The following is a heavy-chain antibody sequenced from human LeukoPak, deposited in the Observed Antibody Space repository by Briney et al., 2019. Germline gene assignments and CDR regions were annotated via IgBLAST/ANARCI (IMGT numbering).Heavy chain of an antibody. CDR2: IYYSGST. V-gene: IGHV4-59*08. D-gene: IGHD6-13*01. CDR1: GGSISSYY. Sequence: SKTLSLTCTVSGGSISSYYWSWIRQPPGKGLEWIGYIYYSGSTNYNPSLKGRVTISVNTSKNQFSLKLSSVTAADTAVYYCASSRRDYYYGMDVWGQGTTVTVSS. J-gene: IGHJ6*02. CDR3: ASSRRDYYYGMDV.